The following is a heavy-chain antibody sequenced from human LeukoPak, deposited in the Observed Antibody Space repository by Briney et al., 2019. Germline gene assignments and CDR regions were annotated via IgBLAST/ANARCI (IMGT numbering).Heavy chain of an antibody. CDR1: GFTVGSNY. CDR2: IYSGGST. D-gene: IGHD6-19*01. CDR3: AKEYSSGWSQGASDI. J-gene: IGHJ3*02. Sequence: GGSLRLSCAASGFTVGSNYMSWVRQAPGKGLEWVSVIYSGGSTYYADSVKGRFTISRDNSKNTLYLQMNSLRAEDTAVYYCAKEYSSGWSQGASDIWGQGAMVTVSS. V-gene: IGHV3-66*01.